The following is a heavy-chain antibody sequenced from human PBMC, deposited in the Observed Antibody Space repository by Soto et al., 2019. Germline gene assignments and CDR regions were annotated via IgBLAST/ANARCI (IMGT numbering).Heavy chain of an antibody. D-gene: IGHD6-13*01. J-gene: IGHJ4*02. CDR1: GFTFSSYG. V-gene: IGHV3-33*01. CDR3: ASNGDLSSSWHLFDY. CDR2: IWYDGSNK. Sequence: GGSLRLSCAASGFTFSSYGMHWVRQAPGKGLEWVAVIWYDGSNKYYADSVKGRFTISRDNSKNTLYLQMNSLRAEDTAVYYCASNGDLSSSWHLFDYLGQGTLVTVSS.